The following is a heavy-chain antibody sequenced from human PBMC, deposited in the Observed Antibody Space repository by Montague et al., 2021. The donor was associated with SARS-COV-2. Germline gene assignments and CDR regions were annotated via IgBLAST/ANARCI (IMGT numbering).Heavy chain of an antibody. D-gene: IGHD1-26*01. V-gene: IGHV4-4*02. CDR3: ARGRVDLGATGLKVVFDI. CDR1: GDSITNTYW. CDR2: VYHSGGT. J-gene: IGHJ3*02. Sequence: SETLSLTCAVSGDSITNTYWWTWVRQSPGKGLEWIGEVYHSGGTHRNPSLKSRVTVSLDKSKNQFSLNLSSVTAADTAVYYCARGRVDLGATGLKVVFDIWGQGTVVTVSS.